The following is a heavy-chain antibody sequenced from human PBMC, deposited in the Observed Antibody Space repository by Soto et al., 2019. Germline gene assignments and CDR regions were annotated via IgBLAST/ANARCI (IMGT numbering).Heavy chain of an antibody. Sequence: EVQLVESGGDLVQPGGSLRLSCAASGFTVSSHYMNWVRQAPGKGLEWVSLIQSGGSTFYADSVKGRFTISRDNSKNTLFLQMNSLRVEDTAMYYCSRDDVYCSGGSCYWVHMDVWGRGTTVTVSS. J-gene: IGHJ6*03. V-gene: IGHV3-66*01. CDR1: GFTVSSHY. CDR2: IQSGGST. CDR3: SRDDVYCSGGSCYWVHMDV. D-gene: IGHD2-15*01.